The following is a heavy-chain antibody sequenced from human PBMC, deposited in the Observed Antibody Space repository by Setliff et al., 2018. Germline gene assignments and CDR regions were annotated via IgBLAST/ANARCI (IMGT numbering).Heavy chain of an antibody. CDR1: GYTFTSYG. Sequence: GASVKVSCKASGYTFTSYGISWVRQAPGQGFEWMGWISAYNGNTNYAPKLQGRVTMTTDTSTSTAYMELRSLRSDDTAVYYCAREGYCTNGVCNYFDYWGQGTLVTVSS. CDR2: ISAYNGNT. J-gene: IGHJ4*02. D-gene: IGHD2-8*01. CDR3: AREGYCTNGVCNYFDY. V-gene: IGHV1-18*01.